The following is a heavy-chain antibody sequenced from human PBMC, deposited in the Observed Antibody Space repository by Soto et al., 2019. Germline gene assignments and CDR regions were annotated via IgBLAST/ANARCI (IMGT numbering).Heavy chain of an antibody. CDR3: ARARGFGELLFFWFDP. CDR2: IYYSGST. Sequence: SETLSLTCTVSGGSISSGGYYWSWIRQHPGKGLEWIGYIYYSGSTYYNPSLKSRVTISVDTSKNQFSLKLSSVTAADTAVYYCARARGFGELLFFWFDPWGQGTLVTVSS. CDR1: GGSISSGGYY. V-gene: IGHV4-31*02. D-gene: IGHD3-10*01. J-gene: IGHJ5*02.